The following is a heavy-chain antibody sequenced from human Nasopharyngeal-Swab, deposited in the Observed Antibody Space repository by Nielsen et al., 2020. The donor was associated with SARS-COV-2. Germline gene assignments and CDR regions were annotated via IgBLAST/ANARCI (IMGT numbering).Heavy chain of an antibody. CDR3: ARSGYSNSDIDY. J-gene: IGHJ4*02. Sequence: SLKVSCNASAGTFISYAISWVRQAPGQGLEWMGGIIPIFGTADYAQKFQDRVTITADESTSTAYKELSSLRSEDTAVYYCARSGYSNSDIDYWGQGTLVTVSS. CDR1: AGTFISYA. V-gene: IGHV1-69*13. CDR2: IIPIFGTA. D-gene: IGHD6-6*01.